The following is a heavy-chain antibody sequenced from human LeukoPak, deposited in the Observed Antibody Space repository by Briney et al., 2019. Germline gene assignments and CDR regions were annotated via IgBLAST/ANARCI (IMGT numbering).Heavy chain of an antibody. D-gene: IGHD3-22*01. V-gene: IGHV1-18*01. J-gene: IGHJ4*02. CDR1: GYTFTSYG. CDR3: ARGGPPGYYYDSSGYLIY. CDR2: INAYNGNT. Sequence: ASVKVSCKASGYTFTSYGISWVRQAPGQGLEWMGWINAYNGNTNYAQKLQGRVTMTTDTSTSTAYMELRSLRSDDTALYYCARGGPPGYYYDSSGYLIYWGQGTLVTVSP.